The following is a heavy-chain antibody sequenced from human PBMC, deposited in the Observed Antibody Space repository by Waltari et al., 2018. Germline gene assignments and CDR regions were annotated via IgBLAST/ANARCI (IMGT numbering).Heavy chain of an antibody. V-gene: IGHV1-69*14. CDR2: IIPIFGTA. Sequence: QVQLVQSGAEVKKPGSSVKVSCKASGGTFSSYAISWVRPAPGQGLEWMGGIIPIFGTANYAQKFQGRVTITADKSTSTAYMELSSLRSEDTAVYYCARDPVVGHGIVLYYFDYWGQGTLVTVSS. CDR3: ARDPVVGHGIVLYYFDY. CDR1: GGTFSSYA. J-gene: IGHJ4*02. D-gene: IGHD3-22*01.